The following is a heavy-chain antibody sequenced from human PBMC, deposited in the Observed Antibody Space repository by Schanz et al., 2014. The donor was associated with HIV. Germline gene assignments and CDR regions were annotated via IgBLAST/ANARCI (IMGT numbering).Heavy chain of an antibody. J-gene: IGHJ3*01. CDR2: MSHDGFSK. V-gene: IGHV3-30*09. CDR1: GLTFSSSI. Sequence: QVQLVESGGGVVQPGRSLRLSCTASGLTFSSSIMHWVRQAPGKGLEWVAGMSHDGFSKYFADSVKGRFAISREDSKNTAHLQMDSLRPEDTAVYYCAREGESSGRAGLFDLWGQGAMVTVSS. D-gene: IGHD6-19*01. CDR3: AREGESSGRAGLFDL.